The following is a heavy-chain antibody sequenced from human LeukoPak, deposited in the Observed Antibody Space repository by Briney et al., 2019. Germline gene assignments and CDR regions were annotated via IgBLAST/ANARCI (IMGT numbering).Heavy chain of an antibody. D-gene: IGHD6-13*01. V-gene: IGHV3-23*01. CDR3: AKDRPSSSSWFYRSDAFDI. CDR1: GFTFSSYA. J-gene: IGHJ3*02. CDR2: ISGGGGST. Sequence: PGGSLRLSCAASGFTFSSYAMSWVRQAPGKGLEWVSAISGGGGSTYYADSVKGRFTISRDNSKNTLYLQMNSLRAEDTAVYYCAKDRPSSSSWFYRSDAFDIWGQGTMVTVSS.